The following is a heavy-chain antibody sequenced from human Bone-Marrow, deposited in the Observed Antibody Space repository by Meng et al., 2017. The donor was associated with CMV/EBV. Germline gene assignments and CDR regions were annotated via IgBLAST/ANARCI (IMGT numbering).Heavy chain of an antibody. J-gene: IGHJ5*02. CDR2: ISAYNGNT. D-gene: IGHD2-2*01. CDR3: ARDRFRPHCSSTSCYRLEWFDP. V-gene: IGHV1-18*01. CDR1: GYTFTSYG. Sequence: ASVKVSCKASGYTFTSYGISWVRQAPGQGLEWMGWISAYNGNTNYAQKLQGRVTMTTDTSTSTAYMELRSLRSYDTAVYYCARDRFRPHCSSTSCYRLEWFDPWGQGTLVTVSS.